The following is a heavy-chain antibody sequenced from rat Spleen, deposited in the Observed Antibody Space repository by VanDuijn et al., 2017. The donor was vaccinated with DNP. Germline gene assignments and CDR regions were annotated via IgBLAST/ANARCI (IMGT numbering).Heavy chain of an antibody. CDR3: ARVEAHYFDY. Sequence: EVQLVESGGDLVQPGRSLKLSCVASGFTFNNYWMTWIRQVPGKGLEWVASITSSGGSTYYPDSGKGRFTISRDNAKNTLYLQMNSLRSEDTATYYCARVEAHYFDYWGQGVMVTVSS. V-gene: IGHV5-31*01. J-gene: IGHJ2*01. CDR1: GFTFNNYW. CDR2: ITSSGGST.